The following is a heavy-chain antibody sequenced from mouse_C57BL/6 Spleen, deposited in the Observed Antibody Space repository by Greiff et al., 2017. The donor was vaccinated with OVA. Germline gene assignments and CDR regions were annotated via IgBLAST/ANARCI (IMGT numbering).Heavy chain of an antibody. CDR3: ARIHYSNYDFDY. D-gene: IGHD2-5*01. J-gene: IGHJ2*01. V-gene: IGHV1-63*01. CDR1: GYTFTNYW. Sequence: VMLVESGAELVRPGTSVKMSCKASGYTFTNYWIGWAKQRPGHGLEWIGDIYPGGGYTNYNEKFKGKATLTADKSSSTAYMQFSSLTSEDSAIYYCARIHYSNYDFDYWGQGTTLTVSS. CDR2: IYPGGGYT.